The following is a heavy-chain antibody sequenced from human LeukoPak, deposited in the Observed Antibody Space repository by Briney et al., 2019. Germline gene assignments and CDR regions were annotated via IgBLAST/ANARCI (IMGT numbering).Heavy chain of an antibody. CDR3: ARGGRGYCTSASCYFDY. J-gene: IGHJ4*02. Sequence: SQTLSLTCAISGDSVSSTAWNWIRQSPSRGLEWLGRTYYRSKWYNDYAVSVKSRITINPDTSKNQFSLQLNSVTPEDTAVYYCARGGRGYCTSASCYFDYWGQGTLVTVSS. D-gene: IGHD2-2*01. CDR1: GDSVSSTA. CDR2: TYYRSKWYN. V-gene: IGHV6-1*01.